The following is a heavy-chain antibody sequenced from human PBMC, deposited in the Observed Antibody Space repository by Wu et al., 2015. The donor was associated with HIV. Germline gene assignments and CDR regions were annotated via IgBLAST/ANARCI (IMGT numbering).Heavy chain of an antibody. J-gene: IGHJ5*02. CDR3: ARDRLYGSGTYYHAQRGGCWFDP. Sequence: QVQLVQSGAEVKKPGSSVKVSCKASGGTFSSYAINWVRQAPGQGLEWMGWINPNSGGINYAQKFQGRVTMTRDTSISTAYMELSRLTSDDTAVYYCARDRLYGSGTYYHAQRGGCWFDPWAREPWLPSPQ. CDR1: GGTFSSYA. V-gene: IGHV1-2*02. D-gene: IGHD3-10*01. CDR2: INPNSGGI.